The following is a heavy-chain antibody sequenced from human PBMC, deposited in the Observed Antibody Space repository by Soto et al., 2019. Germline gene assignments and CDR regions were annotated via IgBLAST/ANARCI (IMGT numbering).Heavy chain of an antibody. CDR1: GFTFSSYA. V-gene: IGHV3-23*01. CDR3: AKRRGTGGHFDC. J-gene: IGHJ4*02. CDR2: VSIGGST. D-gene: IGHD2-15*01. Sequence: DVQLLESGGGLVQPEGSLRLSCAASGFTFSSYAMGWVRQGPGKGLEWVAVVSIGGSTHYADSVRGRFTISRDNSTNKLSLQLYILAAEDTAVYFCAKRRGTGGHFDCWGQGARVTVSS.